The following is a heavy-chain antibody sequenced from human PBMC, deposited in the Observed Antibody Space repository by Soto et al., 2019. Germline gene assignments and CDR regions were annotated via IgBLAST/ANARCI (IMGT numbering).Heavy chain of an antibody. Sequence: PSETLSLTCTVSGGSISSYYWSWIRQPPGKGLEWIGYIYYSGSTNYNPSLKSRVTISVDTSKNQFSLKLSSVTAADTAVYYCARSPISDAFDIWGQGTMVTVS. CDR2: IYYSGST. V-gene: IGHV4-59*08. CDR1: GGSISSYY. J-gene: IGHJ3*02. CDR3: ARSPISDAFDI.